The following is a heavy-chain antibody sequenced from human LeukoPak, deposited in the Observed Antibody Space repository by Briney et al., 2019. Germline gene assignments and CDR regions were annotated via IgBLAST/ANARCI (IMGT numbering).Heavy chain of an antibody. CDR2: ISAYNGNT. D-gene: IGHD2-2*01. Sequence: GASVKVSCKASGYTFTSYGISWVRQAPGQGLEWMGWISAYNGNTNYAQKLQGRVTMTTDTSTSTAYMELRSLRSDDTAVYYCARVVPAAMSTYYYYYYYMDVWGKGTTVTISS. CDR3: ARVVPAAMSTYYYYYYYMDV. J-gene: IGHJ6*03. CDR1: GYTFTSYG. V-gene: IGHV1-18*01.